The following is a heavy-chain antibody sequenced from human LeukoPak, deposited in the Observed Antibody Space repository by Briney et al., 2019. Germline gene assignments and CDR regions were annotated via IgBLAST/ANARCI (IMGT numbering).Heavy chain of an antibody. D-gene: IGHD1-26*01. CDR1: GGTFSSYA. V-gene: IGHV1-69*06. CDR3: ARDTDLIGGIGAL. CDR2: IIPIFGTA. Sequence: SVKVSCKASGGTFSSYAISWVRQAPGQGLEWMGGIIPIFGTANYAQKFQGRVTITADKSTSTAYMELSSLRSEDTAVYYCARDTDLIGGIGALWGQGTLVTVSS. J-gene: IGHJ4*02.